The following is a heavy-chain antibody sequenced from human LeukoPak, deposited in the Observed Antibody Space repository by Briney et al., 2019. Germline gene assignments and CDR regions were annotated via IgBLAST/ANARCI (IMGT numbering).Heavy chain of an antibody. CDR3: ARVPPVDFWSGYPRYYFDY. CDR1: GGSISSGNYH. J-gene: IGHJ4*02. V-gene: IGHV4-61*01. Sequence: SETLSLTCTVSGGSISSGNYHWAWIRQPPGKGLEWIGYIYYSGSTNYNPSLKSRVTISVDTSKNQFSLKLSSVTAADTAVYYCARVPPVDFWSGYPRYYFDYWGQGTLVTVSS. CDR2: IYYSGST. D-gene: IGHD3-3*01.